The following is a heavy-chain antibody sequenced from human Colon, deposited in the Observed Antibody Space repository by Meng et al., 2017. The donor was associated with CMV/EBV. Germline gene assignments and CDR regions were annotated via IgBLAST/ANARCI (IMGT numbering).Heavy chain of an antibody. Sequence: GESLKISCAASGFTFSNYAMNWVRQAPGKGLEYVSAISSNGGSTYYADSVKGRFTISRDNSKNTLYLQMGSLRAEDMAVYYCARDGVTGYFGDYYFDYWGQGTLVTVSS. CDR2: ISSNGGST. CDR1: GFTFSNYA. J-gene: IGHJ4*02. D-gene: IGHD3-9*01. V-gene: IGHV3-64*02. CDR3: ARDGVTGYFGDYYFDY.